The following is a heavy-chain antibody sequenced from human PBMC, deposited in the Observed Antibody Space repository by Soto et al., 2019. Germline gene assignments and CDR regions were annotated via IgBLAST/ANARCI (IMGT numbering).Heavy chain of an antibody. D-gene: IGHD1-26*01. J-gene: IGHJ6*03. V-gene: IGHV3-7*01. CDR1: GFPFSSYW. Sequence: GGSLRLSCAASGFPFSSYWMSWVRQAPGKGLEWVANIKQDGSEKYYVDSVKGRFTISRDNAKNSLYLQMNSLRAEDTAVYYCARDTPTTTGWASPDYMDVWGKGTTVTVSS. CDR2: IKQDGSEK. CDR3: ARDTPTTTGWASPDYMDV.